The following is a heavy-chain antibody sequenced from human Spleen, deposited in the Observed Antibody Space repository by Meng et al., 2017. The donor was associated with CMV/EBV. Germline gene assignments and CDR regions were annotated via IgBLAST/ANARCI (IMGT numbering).Heavy chain of an antibody. CDR1: GFTFSTYN. CDR2: ISSSSSLI. J-gene: IGHJ4*02. CDR3: ARDPTGAMYFDY. V-gene: IGHV3-48*04. D-gene: IGHD2-2*01. Sequence: GESLKISCAASGFTFSTYNMNWVRQAPGKGLEWVSYISSSSSLICYADSVKGRFTISRDNAKSSLYLQMDSLRAEDTAVYYCARDPTGAMYFDYFGQGTLVTVSS.